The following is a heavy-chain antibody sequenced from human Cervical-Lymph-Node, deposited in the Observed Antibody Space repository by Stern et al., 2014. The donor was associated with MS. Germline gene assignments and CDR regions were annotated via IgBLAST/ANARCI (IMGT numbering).Heavy chain of an antibody. CDR3: ATAPFSLYADD. J-gene: IGHJ4*02. D-gene: IGHD2-8*01. V-gene: IGHV1-46*01. CDR1: AYTFTSSY. Sequence: QVQLVESGAEVKKPGASVKISCETSAYTFTSSYFHWVRQAPGQGLEWMGIINPSTGRTTYAPKFQGRVTMTSDTSTITVYMGLSSLRSEDTAVYYCATAPFSLYADDWGQGTLVIVSS. CDR2: INPSTGRT.